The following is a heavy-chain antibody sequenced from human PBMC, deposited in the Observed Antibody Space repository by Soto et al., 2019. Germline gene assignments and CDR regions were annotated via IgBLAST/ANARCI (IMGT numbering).Heavy chain of an antibody. V-gene: IGHV4-59*01. D-gene: IGHD2-15*01. CDR3: ARALSGYDYALDV. Sequence: QVQLQESGPGLVKPSETLSLTCNVSGGSISLFYWAWVRQPPGKGLEWIGFIYHTGSSSSDPSLKSRVTMSVDTSKNQISLKLTSVTAADTAVYYCARALSGYDYALDVWGQGATVTVSS. CDR2: IYHTGSS. CDR1: GGSISLFY. J-gene: IGHJ6*02.